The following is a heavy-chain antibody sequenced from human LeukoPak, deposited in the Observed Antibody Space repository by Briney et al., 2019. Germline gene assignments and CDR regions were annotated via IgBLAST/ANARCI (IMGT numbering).Heavy chain of an antibody. CDR2: IKEDGSDK. D-gene: IGHD2-15*01. Sequence: GGSLRLSCAASGITFSTTWMTWVRQAPGKGLECVANIKEDGSDKYYVDSVKGRFTVSRDNAKNSLYLQMNSLRAEDTAVYYCARDIGVVVVDYTTPDAFDIWGQGTRVTVSS. CDR3: ARDIGVVVVDYTTPDAFDI. CDR1: GITFSTTW. V-gene: IGHV3-7*01. J-gene: IGHJ3*02.